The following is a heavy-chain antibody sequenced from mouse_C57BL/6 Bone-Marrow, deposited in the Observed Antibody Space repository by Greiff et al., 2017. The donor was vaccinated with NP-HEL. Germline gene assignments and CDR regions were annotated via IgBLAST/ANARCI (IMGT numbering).Heavy chain of an antibody. V-gene: IGHV1-81*01. Sequence: QVQLQQSGAELARPGASVKLSCKASGYTFTSYGISWVKQRTGQGLEWIGEIYPRSGNTYYNEKFKGKATLTADKSSSTAYMELRSLTSEDSAVYFCARGRPITTVVATKDYWGQGTSVTVSS. D-gene: IGHD1-1*01. CDR3: ARGRPITTVVATKDY. J-gene: IGHJ4*01. CDR1: GYTFTSYG. CDR2: IYPRSGNT.